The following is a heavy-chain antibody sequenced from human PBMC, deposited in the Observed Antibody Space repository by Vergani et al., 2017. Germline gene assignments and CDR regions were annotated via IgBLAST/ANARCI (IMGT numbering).Heavy chain of an antibody. J-gene: IGHJ5*02. CDR1: GDAISRDTYS. D-gene: IGHD3-10*01. Sequence: QLQESDSRLVNPSQTLSLTCTLSGDAISRDTYSWNWVRQPPGKELEWIGYMYHSGSTNYNPSLATRVTISGDTSKNQFSLKLNSVTAADTAVYYGGRVADFYGLGSRLLDLWGQGILVTVSS. CDR3: GRVADFYGLGSRLLDL. CDR2: MYHSGST. V-gene: IGHV4-61*01.